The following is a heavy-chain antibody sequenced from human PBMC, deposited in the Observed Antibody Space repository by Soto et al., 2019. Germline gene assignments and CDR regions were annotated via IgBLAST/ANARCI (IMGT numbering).Heavy chain of an antibody. D-gene: IGHD3-9*01. Sequence: QVQLVQSGAEVKKPGSSVKVSCEAPGGTFDHAAITWVRQAPGQGLEWVGGINPMFNSTHYAPKFQGRVTITADAVTSTAFMELRGLTSVDTAVYYCARQIFAADYWGQGTLLGVSS. CDR1: GGTFDHAA. J-gene: IGHJ4*02. V-gene: IGHV1-69*01. CDR2: INPMFNST. CDR3: ARQIFAADY.